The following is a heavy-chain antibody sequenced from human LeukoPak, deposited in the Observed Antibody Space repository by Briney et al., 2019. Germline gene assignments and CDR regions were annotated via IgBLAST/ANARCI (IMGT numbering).Heavy chain of an antibody. Sequence: GESLKISSKVSEYSSTSYWISWVRQMPDKGLEWMGIIYTGDSDTRYSPSFQGQVTISADKSIRTAYLQWSSLKASDTAMYYCARPHSSSWNYFDYWGQGTLVTVSS. J-gene: IGHJ4*02. CDR3: ARPHSSSWNYFDY. D-gene: IGHD6-13*01. CDR2: IYTGDSDT. V-gene: IGHV5-51*01. CDR1: EYSSTSYW.